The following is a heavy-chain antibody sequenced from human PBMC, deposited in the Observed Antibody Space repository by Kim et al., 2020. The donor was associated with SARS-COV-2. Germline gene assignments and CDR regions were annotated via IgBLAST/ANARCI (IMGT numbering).Heavy chain of an antibody. D-gene: IGHD6-19*01. J-gene: IGHJ1*01. V-gene: IGHV3-48*03. CDR1: GFTFSSYE. Sequence: GGSLRLSCAASGFTFSSYEMNWVRQAPGKGLEWVSYISSSGSTIYYADSVKGRFTISRDNAKNSLYLQMNSLRAEDTAVYYCARGVSSGWHPNFQHWGQGTLVTVSS. CDR3: ARGVSSGWHPNFQH. CDR2: ISSSGSTI.